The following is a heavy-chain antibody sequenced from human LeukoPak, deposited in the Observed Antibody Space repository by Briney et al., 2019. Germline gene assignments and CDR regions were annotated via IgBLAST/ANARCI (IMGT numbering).Heavy chain of an antibody. CDR2: INWNGGST. D-gene: IGHD6-19*01. CDR3: ARGAVADYYYYYYMDV. J-gene: IGHJ6*03. Sequence: GGSLRLSCAASGFTFDDYGMSWVRQVPGKGLEWVSGINWNGGSTGYADSVKGRFTISRDNSKNTLYLQMNSLRPEDTAVYYCARGAVADYYYYYYMDVWGKGTTVTVSS. CDR1: GFTFDDYG. V-gene: IGHV3-20*04.